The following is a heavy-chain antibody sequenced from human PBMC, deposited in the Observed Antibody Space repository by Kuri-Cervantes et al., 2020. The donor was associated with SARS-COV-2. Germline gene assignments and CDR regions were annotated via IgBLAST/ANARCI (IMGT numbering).Heavy chain of an antibody. J-gene: IGHJ6*02. Sequence: SVKVSCKASGGTLSTYNFSWVRQAPGQGLEWMGGIIPILGVSNYAQNFQGRVTITADKSTNTAYMELNSLRSEDTAVYYCARGRRWLAIQRLYGMDVWGQGTTVTVSS. D-gene: IGHD6-19*01. CDR2: IIPILGVS. CDR1: GGTLSTYN. CDR3: ARGRRWLAIQRLYGMDV. V-gene: IGHV1-69*10.